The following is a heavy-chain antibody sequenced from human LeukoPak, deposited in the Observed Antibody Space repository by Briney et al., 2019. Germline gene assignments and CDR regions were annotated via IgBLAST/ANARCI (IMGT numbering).Heavy chain of an antibody. CDR3: VLSTGHMYYFDY. Sequence: GGSLRLSCAASAFTFSDYYMSWIRQAPGKGLEWISYISSSGPIWYADSVKGRLTISRDNAKNSLYLHMSSLRAEDTAVYYCVLSTGHMYYFDYWGQGSLVTVSS. J-gene: IGHJ4*02. V-gene: IGHV3-11*01. D-gene: IGHD6-19*01. CDR1: AFTFSDYY. CDR2: ISSSGPI.